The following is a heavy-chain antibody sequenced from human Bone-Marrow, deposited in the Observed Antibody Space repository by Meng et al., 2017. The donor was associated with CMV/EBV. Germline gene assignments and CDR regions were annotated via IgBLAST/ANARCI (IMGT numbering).Heavy chain of an antibody. CDR3: AIQQQPNLFDY. V-gene: IGHV3-23*01. CDR2: ISGSGGST. Sequence: GESLKISCAASGFTFSSYAMSWVRQAPGKGLEWVSAISGSGGSTYYADSVKGRFTISRDNSKNTLYLQMNSLRAEDTAVYYCAIQQQPNLFDYWGQGTLVTVSS. J-gene: IGHJ4*02. D-gene: IGHD6-13*01. CDR1: GFTFSSYA.